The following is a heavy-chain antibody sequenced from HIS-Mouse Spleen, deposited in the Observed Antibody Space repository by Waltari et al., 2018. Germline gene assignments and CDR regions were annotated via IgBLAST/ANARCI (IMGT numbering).Heavy chain of an antibody. CDR2: IYYSGST. D-gene: IGHD6-13*01. V-gene: IGHV4-39*07. CDR3: AREIPYSSSWYDWYFDL. Sequence: QLQLQESGPGLVKPSETLSLTCTVPGGSISSSSYYWGWIRQPPGKGREWIGSIYYSGSTYSNPSLKMRVTISVDTSKNQFSLKLSSVTAADTAVYYWAREIPYSSSWYDWYFDLWGRGTLVTVSS. CDR1: GGSISSSSYY. J-gene: IGHJ2*01.